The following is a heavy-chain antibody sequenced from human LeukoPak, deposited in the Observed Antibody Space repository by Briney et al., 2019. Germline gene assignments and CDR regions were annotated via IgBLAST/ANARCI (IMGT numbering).Heavy chain of an antibody. CDR1: GGSISSYY. CDR2: IYYSGST. J-gene: IGHJ4*02. Sequence: SETLSLTCTVSGGSISSYYLSWMRQPPGKGLEWIGYIYYSGSTNYNPSLKSRVTISVETSKNQFSLKLSSVTAADTAVYYCARVTGYMIEDYFDYWGQGTLVTVSS. V-gene: IGHV4-59*01. D-gene: IGHD3-22*01. CDR3: ARVTGYMIEDYFDY.